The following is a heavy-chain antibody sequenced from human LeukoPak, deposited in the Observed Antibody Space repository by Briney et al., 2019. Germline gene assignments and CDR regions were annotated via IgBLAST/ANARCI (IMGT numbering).Heavy chain of an antibody. Sequence: SGGSLRLSCAASGFTFDDYAMHWVRQAPGKGLEWVSGINWNSGSIGYADSVKGRFTISRDNAKNSLYLQMNSLRAEDTALYYCAKDRNIAAAGSFYFDYWGQGTLVTVSS. CDR2: INWNSGSI. J-gene: IGHJ4*02. D-gene: IGHD6-13*01. CDR1: GFTFDDYA. CDR3: AKDRNIAAAGSFYFDY. V-gene: IGHV3-9*01.